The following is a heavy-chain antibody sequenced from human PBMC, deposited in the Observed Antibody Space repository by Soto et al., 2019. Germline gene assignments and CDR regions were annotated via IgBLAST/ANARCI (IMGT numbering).Heavy chain of an antibody. CDR1: GFTFNSFW. CDR3: SRSLDS. CDR2: INPDGSEK. V-gene: IGHV3-7*01. Sequence: PGGSLRLSCAASGFTFNSFWMDWVRQAPGKGLEWVANINPDGSEKHYVDSVKGRSTISRDNAKNSLYLQMSSLTAEDSALYYCSRSLDSWGHGTRVTVSS. J-gene: IGHJ5*01.